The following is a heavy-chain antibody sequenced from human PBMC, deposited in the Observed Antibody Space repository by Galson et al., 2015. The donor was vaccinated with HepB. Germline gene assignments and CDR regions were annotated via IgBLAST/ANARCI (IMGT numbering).Heavy chain of an antibody. CDR2: IYWDDTK. Sequence: PALVKPTQTLTLTCSLSGLSISASGEGVGWIRQPPGKALGWLSLIYWDDTKRYRPSLENRLTITKDTSKNQVVLTMTNMDPVDTGTYYCAKLGNSFFEYWGQGTPVTVSS. V-gene: IGHV2-5*02. CDR3: AKLGNSFFEY. CDR1: GLSISASGEG. J-gene: IGHJ4*02. D-gene: IGHD4-23*01.